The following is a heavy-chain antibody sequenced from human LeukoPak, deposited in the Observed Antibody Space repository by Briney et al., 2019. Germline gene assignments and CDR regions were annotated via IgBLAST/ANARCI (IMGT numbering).Heavy chain of an antibody. CDR2: IKEDGSQR. V-gene: IGHV3-7*02. Sequence: GGSLRLSCAASGLSFSSYWMSWVRQAPGKGLEWVANIKEDGSQRHYVASVRDRFIIFRENAKNSLFLKMDSLRVEHTAVYYRVSQKIAATTIFGLWGQGTLVTVSS. CDR3: VSQKIAATTIFGL. J-gene: IGHJ4*02. D-gene: IGHD3-9*01. CDR1: GLSFSSYW.